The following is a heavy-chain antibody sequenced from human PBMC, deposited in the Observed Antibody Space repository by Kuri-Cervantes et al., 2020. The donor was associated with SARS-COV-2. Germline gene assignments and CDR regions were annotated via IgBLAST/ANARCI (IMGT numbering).Heavy chain of an antibody. CDR2: IYYSGST. V-gene: IGHV4-39*01. CDR1: GVSISSTSYY. J-gene: IGHJ6*02. CDR3: ARLPSYYYYGMDV. Sequence: SETLSLTCTVSGVSISSTSYYWAWIRQPPGKGLEWIGSIYYSGSTYYNPSLKSRVTISVDTSENQFSLKLSSVTAADTAVYYCARLPSYYYYGMDVWGQGTTVTVSS.